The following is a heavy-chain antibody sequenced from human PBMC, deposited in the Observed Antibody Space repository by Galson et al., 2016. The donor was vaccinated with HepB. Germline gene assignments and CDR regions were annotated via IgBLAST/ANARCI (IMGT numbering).Heavy chain of an antibody. V-gene: IGHV3-30*18. CDR3: AKEGCYYDSSGCGFDY. D-gene: IGHD3-22*01. Sequence: SLRLSCAVSGFTFSRYGMYWVRQAPAKGLEWVALMSYDGSNKYYADSVKGRFTISRDNSKNTLYLQMNSLRAEDTAVYYCAKEGCYYDSSGCGFDYRGQGTLVTVSS. J-gene: IGHJ4*02. CDR2: MSYDGSNK. CDR1: GFTFSRYG.